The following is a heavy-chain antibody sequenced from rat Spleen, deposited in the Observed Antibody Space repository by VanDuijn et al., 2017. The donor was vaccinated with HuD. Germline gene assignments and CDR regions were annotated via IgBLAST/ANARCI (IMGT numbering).Heavy chain of an antibody. CDR1: GYSITSSYR. CDR2: INSAGST. CDR3: ARRHYGYTDYFDY. J-gene: IGHJ2*01. Sequence: EVQLQESGPGLVKPSQSLSLTCSVTGYSITSSYRWNWIRKFPGNKLEWMGYINSAGSTNYNPSLKSRISITRDTSKNQFFLQVNSVTTEDTANYYCARRHYGYTDYFDYWGQGVMVTVSS. D-gene: IGHD1-9*01. V-gene: IGHV3-3*01.